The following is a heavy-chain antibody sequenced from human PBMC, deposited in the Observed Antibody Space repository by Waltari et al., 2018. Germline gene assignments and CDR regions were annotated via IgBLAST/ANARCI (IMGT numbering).Heavy chain of an antibody. J-gene: IGHJ4*02. CDR1: GFTFSNSW. CDR3: ARNPDSGRLDS. D-gene: IGHD3-10*01. V-gene: IGHV3-74*01. CDR2: TTFDGSTA. Sequence: EVQLVESGGGLVQPGGSLRLSCAASGFTFSNSWMHWFRQAPGKGLVWVSCTTFDGSTATYADSVKGRFTISRDNAENIVYLQMNSLRAEDTAVYYCARNPDSGRLDSWGQGILVTVSS.